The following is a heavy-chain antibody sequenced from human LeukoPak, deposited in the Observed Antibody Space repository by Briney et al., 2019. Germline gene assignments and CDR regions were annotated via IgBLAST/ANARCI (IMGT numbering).Heavy chain of an antibody. V-gene: IGHV4-34*01. CDR1: GGSFSGYY. CDR2: INHSGST. D-gene: IGHD2-2*01. Sequence: SETLSLTCAVYGGSFSGYYWSWIRQPPGKGLEWIGEINHSGSTNYNPSLKSRVTISVDTSKNQFSLKLSSVTAADTAVYYCARGSRYCSSTSCYENWFDPWGQGTLVTVSS. CDR3: ARGSRYCSSTSCYENWFDP. J-gene: IGHJ5*02.